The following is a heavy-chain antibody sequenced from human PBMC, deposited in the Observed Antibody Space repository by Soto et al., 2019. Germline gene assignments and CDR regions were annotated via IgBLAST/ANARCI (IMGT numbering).Heavy chain of an antibody. CDR1: GDTIDNTVFF. CDR3: ARHLSGDYTTENWFDP. Sequence: PSETLSLTCSVSGDTIDNTVFFWNWIRQHPEKGLEWIGYISSSGKSYYNPSLKSRVTMSLDTSRNQISLNLTSVTAADTAVYFCARHLSGDYTTENWFDPWGQGSLVTVSS. D-gene: IGHD4-17*01. CDR2: ISSSGKS. V-gene: IGHV4-31*03. J-gene: IGHJ5*02.